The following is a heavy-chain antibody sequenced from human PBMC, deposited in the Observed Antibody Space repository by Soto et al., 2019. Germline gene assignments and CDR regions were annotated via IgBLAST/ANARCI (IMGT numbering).Heavy chain of an antibody. Sequence: QVQLVQSGAEVKKPGSSVKVSCKAPGGNFSSNGIRWVRQAPGQGLEFMGGIIPTFGTTNYAHKSRGRVTITADESTGTAYMELSSLRSDDTAVYYCAGASDSTWYNWLDPWGQGTLVTVSS. CDR2: IIPTFGTT. J-gene: IGHJ5*02. CDR3: AGASDSTWYNWLDP. D-gene: IGHD5-18*01. CDR1: GGNFSSNG. V-gene: IGHV1-69*01.